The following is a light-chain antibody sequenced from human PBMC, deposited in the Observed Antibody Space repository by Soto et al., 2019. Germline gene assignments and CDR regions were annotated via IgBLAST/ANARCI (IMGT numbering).Light chain of an antibody. J-gene: IGLJ2*01. V-gene: IGLV2-14*01. CDR2: DVS. CDR1: SSDVGGYNY. Sequence: QSALTQPASVSGSPGQSITISCTATSSDVGGYNYVSWYQQHPGTAPKLMIYDVSNRPSGVSNRFSGSKSGNTASLTISGLQAEDEADYYCSSYTSRSTQVFGGGTKLTV. CDR3: SSYTSRSTQV.